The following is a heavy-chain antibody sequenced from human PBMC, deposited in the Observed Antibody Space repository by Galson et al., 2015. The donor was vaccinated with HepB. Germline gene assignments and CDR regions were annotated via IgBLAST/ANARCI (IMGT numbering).Heavy chain of an antibody. CDR2: IWYDGSNK. D-gene: IGHD5-12*01. J-gene: IGHJ6*03. CDR3: ARESGIVATIDYYYYMDV. V-gene: IGHV3-33*01. CDR1: GFTFSSYG. Sequence: SLRLSCAASGFTFSSYGVHWVRQAPGKGLEWVAVIWYDGSNKYYADSVKGRFTISRDNSKNTLYLQMNSLRAEDTAVYYCARESGIVATIDYYYYMDVWGKGTTVTVSS.